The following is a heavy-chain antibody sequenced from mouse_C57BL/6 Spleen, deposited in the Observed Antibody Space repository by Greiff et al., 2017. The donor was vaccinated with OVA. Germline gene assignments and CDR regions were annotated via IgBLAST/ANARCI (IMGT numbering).Heavy chain of an antibody. V-gene: IGHV3-6*01. D-gene: IGHD2-5*01. CDR3: ARDYSNYPAWFAY. J-gene: IGHJ3*01. CDR1: GYSITSGYY. Sequence: DVKLQESGPGLVKPSQSLSLTCSVTGYSITSGYYWNWIRQFPGNKLEWMGYISYDGSNNYNPSLKNRISITRDTSKNQFFLKLNSVTTEDTATYYCARDYSNYPAWFAYWGQGTLVTVSA. CDR2: ISYDGSN.